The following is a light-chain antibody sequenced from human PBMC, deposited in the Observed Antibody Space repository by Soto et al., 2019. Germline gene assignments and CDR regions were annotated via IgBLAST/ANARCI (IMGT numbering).Light chain of an antibody. CDR1: QSISTS. CDR3: QQYITYST. V-gene: IGKV1-5*01. J-gene: IGKJ1*01. CDR2: GAS. Sequence: DIQMTQSPSTLSASVGGTVTITCRASQSISTSLAWYQQKPGKAPNLLISGASTLEEGVPSRFRGSGSGTEFTLTITSLQTDDFATYYCQQYITYSTFGQGTKVDIK.